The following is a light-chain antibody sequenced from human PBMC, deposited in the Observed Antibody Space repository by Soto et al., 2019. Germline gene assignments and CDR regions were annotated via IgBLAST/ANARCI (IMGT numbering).Light chain of an antibody. CDR3: GSWDDSLRGWV. J-gene: IGLJ3*02. V-gene: IGLV1-47*01. CDR1: SSNIGNYH. CDR2: RNI. Sequence: QLVLTQPPSASGTPGQRITISCSGSSSNIGNYHLSWYQQLPGTAPKLLIYRNIQRPSGVPDRFSGSKSGTSGSLAISGLRSEDEADYYCGSWDDSLRGWVFGGGTKVTVL.